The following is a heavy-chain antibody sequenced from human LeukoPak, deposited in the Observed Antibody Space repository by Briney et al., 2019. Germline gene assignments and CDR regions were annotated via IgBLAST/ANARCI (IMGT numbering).Heavy chain of an antibody. Sequence: PGGSLRLSCAASGFTFSSYAMHWVRQAPGKGLEWVAVISYDGTNKFYADSVKGRFTISRDNSKNTLYLQMSSLRAEDTSVYYCARTSKDVWGSYRFDYWGQGTLVTVSS. V-gene: IGHV3-30*04. D-gene: IGHD3-16*02. J-gene: IGHJ4*02. CDR3: ARTSKDVWGSYRFDY. CDR2: ISYDGTNK. CDR1: GFTFSSYA.